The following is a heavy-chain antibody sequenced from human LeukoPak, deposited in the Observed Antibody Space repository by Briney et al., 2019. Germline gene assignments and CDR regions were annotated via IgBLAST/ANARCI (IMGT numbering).Heavy chain of an antibody. CDR3: ARGSSSSWYRTMYYFDY. J-gene: IGHJ4*02. V-gene: IGHV4-59*01. CDR2: IYDSGST. D-gene: IGHD6-13*01. Sequence: GSLRLSCAASGFTFSSCWMNWARQPPGKGLEWIGSIYDSGSTYYNPSLKSRVTISVDTSKNQFSLKLSSVTAADTAVYYCARGSSSSWYRTMYYFDYWGQGTLVTVSS. CDR1: GFTFSSCW.